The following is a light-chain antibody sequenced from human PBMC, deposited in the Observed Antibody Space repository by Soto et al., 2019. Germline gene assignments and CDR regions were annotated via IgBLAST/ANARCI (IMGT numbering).Light chain of an antibody. Sequence: QSALTQSPSASGSPGQSVTISCTGTSSDIGGYNSVSWYQQHPGKAPKLMIFEGTNRPSGVSNRFSGSKSGNTASLTISGLQAEDEAIYFCSSSTNTNTLVIFGGGTKLTVL. J-gene: IGLJ2*01. V-gene: IGLV2-14*01. CDR3: SSSTNTNTLVI. CDR1: SSDIGGYNS. CDR2: EGT.